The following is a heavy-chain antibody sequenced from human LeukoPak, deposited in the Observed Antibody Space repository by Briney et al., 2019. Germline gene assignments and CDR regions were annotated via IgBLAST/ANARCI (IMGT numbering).Heavy chain of an antibody. CDR3: ARGQTYTSPYYYYMDV. CDR2: ITSGSSYI. J-gene: IGHJ6*03. Sequence: GGSLRLSCAASGFTFSSYSMNWVRQAPGKGLEWVSSITSGSSYIYYADSVKGRFTISRDNAKNSLYLQMNSLRAEDTAVYYCARGQTYTSPYYYYMDVWGKGTTVTISS. V-gene: IGHV3-21*01. D-gene: IGHD2-2*02. CDR1: GFTFSSYS.